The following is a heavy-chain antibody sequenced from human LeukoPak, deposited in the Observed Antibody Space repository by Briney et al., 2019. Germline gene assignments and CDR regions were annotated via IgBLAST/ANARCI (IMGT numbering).Heavy chain of an antibody. Sequence: PGRSLRLSCAASGFTFSSHAMHWVRQAPGKGLEWVAVISYDGSNKYYADSVKGRFTISRDNSKNTLYLQMNSLRAEDTAVYYCARAGVVTAILGAFDIWGQGTMVTVSS. CDR1: GFTFSSHA. V-gene: IGHV3-30-3*01. J-gene: IGHJ3*02. CDR3: ARAGVVTAILGAFDI. D-gene: IGHD2-21*02. CDR2: ISYDGSNK.